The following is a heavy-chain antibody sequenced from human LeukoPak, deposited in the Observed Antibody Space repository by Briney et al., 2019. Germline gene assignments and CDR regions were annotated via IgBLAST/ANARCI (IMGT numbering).Heavy chain of an antibody. J-gene: IGHJ5*02. Sequence: RGSLRLSCAASGFTFSSYAMHWVRQAPGKGLEWVAVISYDGSNKYYADSVKGRFTISRDNSKNTLYLQMNSLRAEDTAVYYCARRLTQYDCFDPWGQGILVTVSS. D-gene: IGHD2-2*01. CDR2: ISYDGSNK. V-gene: IGHV3-30*04. CDR3: ARRLTQYDCFDP. CDR1: GFTFSSYA.